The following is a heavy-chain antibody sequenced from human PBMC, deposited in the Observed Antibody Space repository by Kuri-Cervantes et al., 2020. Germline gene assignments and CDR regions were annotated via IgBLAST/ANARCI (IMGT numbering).Heavy chain of an antibody. CDR2: IYYSGTA. J-gene: IGHJ6*03. D-gene: IGHD2-2*01. Sequence: SCTVSGVSISSGNYYWSWIRQPPGKGLEWMGYIYYSGTAYYNPSLMSRVTISVDTSKSQFSLRLNSVTAADTAVYYCGGVRYCSSTSCSKHFYYYMDVWGKGTTVTVSS. CDR3: GGVRYCSSTSCSKHFYYYMDV. V-gene: IGHV4-30-4*01. CDR1: GVSISSGNYY.